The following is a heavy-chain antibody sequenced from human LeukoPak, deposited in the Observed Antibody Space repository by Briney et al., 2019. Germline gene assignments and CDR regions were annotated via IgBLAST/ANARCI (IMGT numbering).Heavy chain of an antibody. CDR3: ARTAPRRFDY. D-gene: IGHD6-6*01. J-gene: IGHJ4*02. CDR2: INPTGGST. Sequence: ASVTVSCTASGYTFPSYFMHWVRQAPGQGLEWMGIINPTGGSTTYAQKFQGRVTMTRDTSTSTVYMELSSLRSDDTAVYYCARTAPRRFDYWGQGTLVTVSS. CDR1: GYTFPSYF. V-gene: IGHV1-46*01.